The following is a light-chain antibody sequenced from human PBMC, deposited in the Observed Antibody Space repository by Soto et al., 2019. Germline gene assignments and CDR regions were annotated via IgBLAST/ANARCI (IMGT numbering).Light chain of an antibody. CDR1: QGIRND. V-gene: IGKV1-6*01. Sequence: AIQMTQSPSSLSASVGDRVTITCRARQGIRNDLDWFQQKPGKAPKLLIYAASNLQSGVPARFSGSGSGTDFTLTISSLQPEDCATYDCLHEYYYSFTFGPRPKVDIK. CDR2: AAS. CDR3: LHEYYYSFT. J-gene: IGKJ3*01.